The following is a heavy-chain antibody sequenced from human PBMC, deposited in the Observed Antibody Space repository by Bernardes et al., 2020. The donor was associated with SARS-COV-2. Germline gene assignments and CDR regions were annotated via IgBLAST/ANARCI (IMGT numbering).Heavy chain of an antibody. Sequence: SETLSLTCAVYGGSFSGYYWSWIRQPPGKGLEWIGEINHSGSTNYNPSLKSRVTISVDTSKNQFSLKLSSVTAADTAVYYCARVGVVVPAAPRAFDPWGQGTLVTVSS. CDR3: ARVGVVVPAAPRAFDP. CDR1: GGSFSGYY. CDR2: INHSGST. D-gene: IGHD2-2*01. J-gene: IGHJ5*02. V-gene: IGHV4-34*01.